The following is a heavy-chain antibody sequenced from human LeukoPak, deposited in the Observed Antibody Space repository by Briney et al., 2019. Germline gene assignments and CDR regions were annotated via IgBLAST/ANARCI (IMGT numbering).Heavy chain of an antibody. CDR1: GFTFSSYG. J-gene: IGHJ4*02. V-gene: IGHV3-30*18. CDR3: AKDRGEQWLVTSFDY. Sequence: PGGSLRLSCAASGFTFSSYGMHWVRQAPGKGLEWVAVISYDGSNKYYADSVKGRFTISRDNSKNTLYLQMNSLRPEDTAVYYCAKDRGEQWLVTSFDYWGQGTLVTVSS. CDR2: ISYDGSNK. D-gene: IGHD6-19*01.